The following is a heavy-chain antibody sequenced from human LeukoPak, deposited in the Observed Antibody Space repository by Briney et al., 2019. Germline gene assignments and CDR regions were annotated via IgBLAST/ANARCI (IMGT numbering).Heavy chain of an antibody. CDR2: ISSSSSYI. Sequence: KPGGSLKLSCAVSGFTFSSSSMNWVRQAPGKGLEWVSSISSSSSYIYYADSVKGRFTISRGNAKNSLYLQMDSLRAEDTAVYYCATSDDLWSGMDNWGQGTLVTVSS. J-gene: IGHJ4*02. D-gene: IGHD3-3*01. CDR3: ATSDDLWSGMDN. CDR1: GFTFSSSS. V-gene: IGHV3-21*01.